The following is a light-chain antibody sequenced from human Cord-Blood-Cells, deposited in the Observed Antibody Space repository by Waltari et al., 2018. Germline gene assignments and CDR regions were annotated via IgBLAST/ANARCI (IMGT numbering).Light chain of an antibody. J-gene: IGKJ4*01. CDR1: QGISSY. Sequence: IQVTQSPSSLSASVGDRVTINCRASQGISSYLAWYQQKPGTAPKLLIYAASTLKSGVPSMFSGSGSGTDVTLTISSLQPEDFATYYCQQLNSYPLTFGGGTKVEIK. CDR3: QQLNSYPLT. CDR2: AAS. V-gene: IGKV1-9*01.